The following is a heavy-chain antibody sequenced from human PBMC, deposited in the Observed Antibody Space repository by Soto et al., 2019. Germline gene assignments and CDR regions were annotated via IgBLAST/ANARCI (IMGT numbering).Heavy chain of an antibody. Sequence: QITLKESGPTMVKPTQTLTLTCTFSGFSLSTSGVGVGWIRQPQGKALEWLALTYWNDDKRYSPSLKRRLTITKDTSKPQVVLTMTTVDHVDTATYYSAHVKIEEWELQYYFDYWGEGTLVTVSS. CDR3: AHVKIEEWELQYYFDY. J-gene: IGHJ4*02. CDR1: GFSLSTSGVG. CDR2: TYWNDDK. D-gene: IGHD1-26*01. V-gene: IGHV2-5*01.